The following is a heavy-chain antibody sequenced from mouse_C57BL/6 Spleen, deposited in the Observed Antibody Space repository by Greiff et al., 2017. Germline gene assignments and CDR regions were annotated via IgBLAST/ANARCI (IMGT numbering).Heavy chain of an antibody. CDR1: GYTFTNYW. D-gene: IGHD1-1*01. J-gene: IGHJ2*01. V-gene: IGHV1-63*01. CDR2: IYPGGGST. CDR3: ARKITTVAPFDY. Sequence: QVQLQQSGAELVRPGTSVKMSCKASGYTFTNYWIGWAKQRPGHGLEWIGDIYPGGGSTNYNEKFKGKATLTADKSSSPAYLQFSSLTSEDSAIYYCARKITTVAPFDYWGQGTTLTVSS.